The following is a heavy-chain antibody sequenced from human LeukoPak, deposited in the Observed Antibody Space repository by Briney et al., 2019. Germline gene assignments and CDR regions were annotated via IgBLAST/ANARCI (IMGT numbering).Heavy chain of an antibody. CDR1: GYSFTSYW. Sequence: GESLKISCKGSGYSFTSYWIGWVRQMPGKGLEWMGIINPGDSDTRYSPSFHGQVTISADKSISTAYLQWSSLQASDSAMYYCARLSYCGGDCHYNSYFDFWGQGTLVSVSS. J-gene: IGHJ4*02. CDR3: ARLSYCGGDCHYNSYFDF. D-gene: IGHD2-21*02. V-gene: IGHV5-51*01. CDR2: INPGDSDT.